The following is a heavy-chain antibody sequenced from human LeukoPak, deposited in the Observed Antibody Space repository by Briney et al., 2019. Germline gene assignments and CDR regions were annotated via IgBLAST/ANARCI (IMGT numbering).Heavy chain of an antibody. CDR3: ARDHYYDSSGYPGY. D-gene: IGHD3-22*01. CDR2: ISGSGGST. V-gene: IGHV3-23*01. CDR1: GFTFSSYA. Sequence: GGSLRLSCAASGFTFSSYAMSWVRQAPGKGLEWVSAISGSGGSTYYADSVKDRFTISRDNSKNTLYLQMNSLRAEDTAVYYCARDHYYDSSGYPGYWGQGTLVTVSS. J-gene: IGHJ4*02.